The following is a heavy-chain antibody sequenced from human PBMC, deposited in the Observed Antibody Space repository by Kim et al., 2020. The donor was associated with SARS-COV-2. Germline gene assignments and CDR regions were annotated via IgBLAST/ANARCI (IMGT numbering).Heavy chain of an antibody. CDR3: ARGSSGSYLVDAFDI. V-gene: IGHV4-39*01. Sequence: PSLWGRATIHLDTSKNQFSLKLSSGTAADTAVYYCARGSSGSYLVDAFDIWGQGTMVTVSS. J-gene: IGHJ3*02. D-gene: IGHD1-26*01.